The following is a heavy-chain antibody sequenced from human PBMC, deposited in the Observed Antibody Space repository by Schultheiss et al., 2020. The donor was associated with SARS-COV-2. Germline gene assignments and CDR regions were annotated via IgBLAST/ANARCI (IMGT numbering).Heavy chain of an antibody. CDR3: AGLPYYDFWSGYYTPNYYYYYYMDV. Sequence: SQTLSLTCTVSGGSVSSGSYYWSWIRQPPGKGLEWIGYIYYSGSTYYNPSLKSRVTISVDTSKNQFSLKLSSVTAADTAVYYCAGLPYYDFWSGYYTPNYYYYYYMDVWGKGTTVTVSS. CDR2: IYYSGST. D-gene: IGHD3-3*01. V-gene: IGHV4-61*01. CDR1: GGSVSSGSYY. J-gene: IGHJ6*03.